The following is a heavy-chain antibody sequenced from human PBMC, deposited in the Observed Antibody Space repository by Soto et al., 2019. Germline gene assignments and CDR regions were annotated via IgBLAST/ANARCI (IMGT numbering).Heavy chain of an antibody. V-gene: IGHV3-30*04. D-gene: IGHD3-10*01. J-gene: IGHJ4*02. CDR3: VRSRSGAVADSFDC. CDR2: ISKDGSNT. CDR1: GFTFSRHA. Sequence: QVQLVESGGGVVQPGRSLRVSCAASGFTFSRHAIHWVRQAPGKGLEWVAVISKDGSNTYYVDSVKGRFTISRDNSKNTLYLQMNSLGDEDTAVYYCVRSRSGAVADSFDCWGQGTQVTVSA.